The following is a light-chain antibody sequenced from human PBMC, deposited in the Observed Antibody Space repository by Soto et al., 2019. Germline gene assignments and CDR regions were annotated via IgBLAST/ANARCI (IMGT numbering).Light chain of an antibody. Sequence: IVLTQSPGTLSLSPGERATLSCRASQSVSSTYIAWYQQYPGQAPRLLIYRASSRATGIPDWFSGSGSGTDFTLTISRLEPEDFAVYFCQQYGRSPPFTFGQGTKVEIK. J-gene: IGKJ2*01. CDR3: QQYGRSPPFT. CDR2: RAS. V-gene: IGKV3-20*01. CDR1: QSVSSTY.